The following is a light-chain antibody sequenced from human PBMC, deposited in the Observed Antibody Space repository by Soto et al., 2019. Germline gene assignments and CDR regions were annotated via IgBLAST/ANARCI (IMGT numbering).Light chain of an antibody. CDR2: KVT. CDR1: SSDGGGNKY. V-gene: IGLV2-14*01. CDR3: ASSTSDSLYV. Sequence: QSALTQPASVSGSPGQSITISWTGTSSDGGGNKYVSWYQQYPGKVPKLLINKVTNRPSGVSYRFSGSKSGNTASLTISALLAEDEADYFCASSTSDSLYVFGTGTKVTVL. J-gene: IGLJ1*01.